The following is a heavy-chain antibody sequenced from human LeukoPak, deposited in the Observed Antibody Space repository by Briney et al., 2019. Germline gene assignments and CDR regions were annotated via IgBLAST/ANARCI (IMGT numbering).Heavy chain of an antibody. D-gene: IGHD3-22*01. Sequence: ASVKVSCKASGGTFSSYAISWVRQAPGQGLEWMGWINPNSGGTNYAQKFQGRVTMTRDTSISTAYMELSRLRSDDTAVYYCARAESYYYDSSGYLDAFDIWGQGTMVTVSS. V-gene: IGHV1-2*02. CDR3: ARAESYYYDSSGYLDAFDI. J-gene: IGHJ3*02. CDR2: INPNSGGT. CDR1: GGTFSSYA.